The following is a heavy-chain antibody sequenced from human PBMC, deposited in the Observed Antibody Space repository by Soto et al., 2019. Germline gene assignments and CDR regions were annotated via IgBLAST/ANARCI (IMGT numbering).Heavy chain of an antibody. CDR1: GYSFTSYW. CDR2: IYPGDSDT. D-gene: IGHD2-2*02. CDR3: ARGVCSSTSCYTSNWFDP. Sequence: GESLKISCKGSGYSFTSYWIGWVRQMPGKGLEWTGIIYPGDSDTRYSPSFQGQVTISADKSISTAYLQWSSLKASDTAMYYCARGVCSSTSCYTSNWFDPWGQGTLVTVSS. J-gene: IGHJ5*02. V-gene: IGHV5-51*01.